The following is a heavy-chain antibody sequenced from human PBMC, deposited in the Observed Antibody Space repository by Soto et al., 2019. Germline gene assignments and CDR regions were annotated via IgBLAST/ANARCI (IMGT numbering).Heavy chain of an antibody. CDR1: GGTFSSYT. D-gene: IGHD5-12*01. Sequence: QVQLVRSGAEVKKPGSSVKVSCKASGGTFSSYTISWVRQAPGQGLEWMGRIIPILGIANYAQKFQGRVTITADKSTSTAYMELSSLRSEDTAVYYCAREAPSGSTRAFDYWGQGTLVTVSS. CDR2: IIPILGIA. V-gene: IGHV1-69*08. CDR3: AREAPSGSTRAFDY. J-gene: IGHJ4*02.